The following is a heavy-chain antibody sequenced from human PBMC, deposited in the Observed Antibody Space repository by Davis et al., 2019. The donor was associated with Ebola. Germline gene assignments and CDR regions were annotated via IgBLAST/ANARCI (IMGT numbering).Heavy chain of an antibody. V-gene: IGHV3-21*05. CDR3: QARELLSLDFDY. Sequence: PGGSLRLSCAASGFTFSSYNMNWVRQAPGKGLEWVSYISSSSSYIYYADSVKGRFTISRDNAKNSLYLQMNSLRAEDTAVYYCQARELLSLDFDYWGQGTLVTVSS. J-gene: IGHJ4*02. D-gene: IGHD2-21*02. CDR1: GFTFSSYN. CDR2: ISSSSSYI.